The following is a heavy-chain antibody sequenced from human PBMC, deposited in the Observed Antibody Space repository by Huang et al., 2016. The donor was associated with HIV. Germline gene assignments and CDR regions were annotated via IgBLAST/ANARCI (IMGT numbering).Heavy chain of an antibody. CDR2: IGGNSGCS. CDR3: VIMDDYFDY. Sequence: EVQLVESGGGLVQPGWSLRLSCAAAGFAFSQYAVHWVRQSPGQVLVWVSGIGGNSGCSAYAASVRGRFVISSDNAKKSLYLKMNGLRFEDTALYFCVIMDDYFDYWGQGVLVGVSS. D-gene: IGHD2-8*01. V-gene: IGHV3-9*01. J-gene: IGHJ4*02. CDR1: GFAFSQYA.